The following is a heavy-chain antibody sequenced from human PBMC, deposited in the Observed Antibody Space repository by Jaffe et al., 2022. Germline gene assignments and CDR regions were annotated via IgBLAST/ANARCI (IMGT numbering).Heavy chain of an antibody. CDR3: ARCAYTSGYYYWYFMDL. D-gene: IGHD5-18*01. J-gene: IGHJ6*03. V-gene: IGHV4-59*01. CDR1: GGSISNYY. CDR2: IYYSGNI. Sequence: QVQLQESGPGLVKPSETLSLTCSVSGGSISNYYWSWIRQPPGKGLEWIGYIYYSGNINYNPSLKSRVTMSVDTSKNQFSLRLSSVTAADTAVYYCARCAYTSGYYYWYFMDLWGKGTTVTVSS.